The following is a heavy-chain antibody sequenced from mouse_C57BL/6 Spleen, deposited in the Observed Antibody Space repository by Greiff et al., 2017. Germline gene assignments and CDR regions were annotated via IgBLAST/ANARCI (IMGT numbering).Heavy chain of an antibody. CDR1: GFSLTSYG. CDR3: AKNDGSSRLGNYYAMDY. D-gene: IGHD1-1*01. V-gene: IGHV2-5*01. Sequence: QVQLQQSGPGLVQPSQSLSITCTVSGFSLTSYGVHWVRQSPGKGLEWLGVIWRGGSTDYNAAFMSRLSITKDNSKSQVFFKMNSLQADDTAIYYCAKNDGSSRLGNYYAMDYWGQGTSVTVSS. J-gene: IGHJ4*01. CDR2: IWRGGST.